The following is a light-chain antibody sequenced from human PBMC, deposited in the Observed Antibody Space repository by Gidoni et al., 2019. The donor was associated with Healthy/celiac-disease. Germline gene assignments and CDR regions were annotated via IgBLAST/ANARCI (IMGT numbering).Light chain of an antibody. CDR1: HGISNY. J-gene: IGKJ1*01. Sequence: DIQMTHSPSSLPPSVGDRVSITCRASHGISNYLAWYQQKPGKVPKLLIYAASTLQSGVPSRFSGSGSGTDFTLTISSLQPEDIATYYCQQYDSAPLTFGHGTKVEIK. V-gene: IGKV1-27*01. CDR2: AAS. CDR3: QQYDSAPLT.